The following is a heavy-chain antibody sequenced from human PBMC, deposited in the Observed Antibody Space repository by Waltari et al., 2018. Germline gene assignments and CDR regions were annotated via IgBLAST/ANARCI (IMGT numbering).Heavy chain of an antibody. J-gene: IGHJ4*02. CDR2: IKQDGSEK. Sequence: LQLQESGPGLVKPSETLSLTCTVSGGSISSSSYYWGWVRQAPGKGLEWVANIKQDGSEKYYVDSVKGRFTISRDNAKNSLYLQMNSLRAEDTAVYYCARDHQGVQDYWGQGTLVTVSS. V-gene: IGHV3-7*01. CDR1: GGSISSSSYY. D-gene: IGHD3-10*01. CDR3: ARDHQGVQDY.